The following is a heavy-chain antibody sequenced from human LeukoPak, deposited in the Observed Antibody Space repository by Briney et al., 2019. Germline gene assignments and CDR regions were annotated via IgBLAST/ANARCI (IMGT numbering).Heavy chain of an antibody. Sequence: AGSLRLSCSASGFTFSAWDMHWVRKAQGQGMELDSAISASGDRTYYGDSAKGRFTIPRDNSKNTLYLQMNSLGAEDTALYYCAKRHCSGGTCYPLDYWGQGTLVTVSS. J-gene: IGHJ4*02. D-gene: IGHD2-15*01. CDR3: AKRHCSGGTCYPLDY. CDR1: GFTFSAWD. CDR2: ISASGDRT. V-gene: IGHV3-23*01.